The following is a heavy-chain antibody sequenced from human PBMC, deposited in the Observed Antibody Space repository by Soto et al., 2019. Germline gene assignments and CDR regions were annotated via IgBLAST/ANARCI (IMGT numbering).Heavy chain of an antibody. Sequence: EVQLVESGGGLIQPGGALRITCTASGFSLSHYWMHWIRQAPGKGLVWVSRINLDGSSTDYAPSVKGRFTISRDNAKNTLYLQMNRLAADDTAVYDCARGWGFNDDWGRGTRVTVSS. V-gene: IGHV3-74*01. CDR2: INLDGSST. CDR3: ARGWGFNDD. CDR1: GFSLSHYW. D-gene: IGHD7-27*01. J-gene: IGHJ4*02.